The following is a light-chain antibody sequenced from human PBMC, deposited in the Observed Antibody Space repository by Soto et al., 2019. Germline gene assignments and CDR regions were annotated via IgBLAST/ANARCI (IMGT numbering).Light chain of an antibody. CDR1: QSVSNNY. J-gene: IGKJ1*01. CDR3: QQYVSLGT. Sequence: EIVLTQSPGTLSLSPGERATLSCSASQSVSNNYLAWYQQKPGQAPRLLIYGASNRATGIPDRFSGSGSGTDFTLTISRLEPEDFAVYYCQQYVSLGTFGKGTKVDI. CDR2: GAS. V-gene: IGKV3-20*01.